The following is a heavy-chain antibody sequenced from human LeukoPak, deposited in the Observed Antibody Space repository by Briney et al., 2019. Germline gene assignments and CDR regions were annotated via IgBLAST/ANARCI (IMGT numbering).Heavy chain of an antibody. CDR3: AKARKTGYYYYGMDV. J-gene: IGHJ6*02. Sequence: PGRSLRLSCAASGFTFSSYAMHWVRQAPGKGLEWVAVISYDGSNKYYADSVKGRFTISRDNSKNTLYLQMNSLRAEDTAVYYCAKARKTGYYYYGMDVWGQGTTVTVSS. V-gene: IGHV3-30-3*01. CDR1: GFTFSSYA. CDR2: ISYDGSNK.